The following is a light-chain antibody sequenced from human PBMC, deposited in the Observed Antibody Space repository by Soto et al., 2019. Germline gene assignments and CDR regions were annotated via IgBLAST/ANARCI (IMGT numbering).Light chain of an antibody. CDR3: SSYAGNTKGV. J-gene: IGLJ1*01. V-gene: IGLV2-8*01. CDR2: EVS. Sequence: SVLTQPPSASGSPGQSVTISCTGTSSDVGGYDYVSWYQQHPGKAPKLMIFEVSKRPSGVPDRFSGSKSGNTASLTVSGLQAEDEADYYCSSYAGNTKGVFGTGTKVTVL. CDR1: SSDVGGYDY.